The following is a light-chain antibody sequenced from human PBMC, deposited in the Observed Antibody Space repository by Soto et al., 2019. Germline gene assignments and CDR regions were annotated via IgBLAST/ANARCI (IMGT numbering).Light chain of an antibody. V-gene: IGKV3-20*01. Sequence: IVLAQSPGTLSLSPGERATLSCRASQSVTNSFLAWYQQKPGQAPRLLIYGASRRATGIPDRFTGSGSGTDFTLTISRLEPEDFAVYWCQQYDSSPRTFGQGTKVEIK. CDR2: GAS. CDR3: QQYDSSPRT. CDR1: QSVTNSF. J-gene: IGKJ1*01.